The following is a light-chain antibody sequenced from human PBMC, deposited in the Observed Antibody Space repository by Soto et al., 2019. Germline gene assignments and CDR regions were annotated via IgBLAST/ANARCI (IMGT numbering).Light chain of an antibody. V-gene: IGLV2-14*01. CDR1: SSDVGGYNY. J-gene: IGLJ1*01. CDR2: DVS. CDR3: SSYTSSGALYV. Sequence: QSVLTQPASVSGSPGQSITISCTGTSSDVGGYNYVSWYQQHPGKAPKLMIYDVSYRPSGVSNRFSGSKSGNTASLTISGLQAEDKADYYCSSYTSSGALYVFGTGTRTPS.